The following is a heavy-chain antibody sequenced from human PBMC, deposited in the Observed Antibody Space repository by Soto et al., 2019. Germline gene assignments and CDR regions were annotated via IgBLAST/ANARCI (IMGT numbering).Heavy chain of an antibody. CDR1: GFTFTSSA. D-gene: IGHD4-17*01. CDR3: AADPIATAVGV. J-gene: IGHJ6*02. CDR2: IVVGSGNT. Sequence: ASVKVSCKASGFTFTSSAVQWVRQARGQRLEWIGWIVVGSGNTNYAQKFQERVTITRDMSTSTAYMVLSSLRSEDTAVYYCAADPIATAVGVWGQGTTVTVSS. V-gene: IGHV1-58*01.